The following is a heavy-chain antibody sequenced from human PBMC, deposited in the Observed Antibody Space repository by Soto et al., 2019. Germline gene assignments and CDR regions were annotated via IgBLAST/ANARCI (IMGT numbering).Heavy chain of an antibody. Sequence: QVQLVESGGGVVQPGRSLRLSCAASGFTFSGHGMHWVRQAPGGGLAWVALISYDGNNKDYADSVKGRFSISRDDSSDTVFLQMNSLRPEDTAVYYCAKATGWKGYCSSASCFHDAFDVWGQGTKVTVS. V-gene: IGHV3-30*18. CDR1: GFTFSGHG. CDR3: AKATGWKGYCSSASCFHDAFDV. CDR2: ISYDGNNK. J-gene: IGHJ3*01. D-gene: IGHD2-2*01.